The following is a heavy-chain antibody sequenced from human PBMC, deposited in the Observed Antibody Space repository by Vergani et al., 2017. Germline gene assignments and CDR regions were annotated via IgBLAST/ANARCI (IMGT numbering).Heavy chain of an antibody. CDR1: GFTFDGYT. Sequence: EVQLVESGGVVVQPGGSLRLSCAASGFTFDGYTMHWVRQAPGKGLEWVSLISWDGGSTYYADSVKGRFTISRDNSKNSLYLQMNSLRTEDTALYYCAKDTRDYGDYNYGMDVWGQGTTVTVSS. D-gene: IGHD4-17*01. CDR3: AKDTRDYGDYNYGMDV. CDR2: ISWDGGST. V-gene: IGHV3-43*01. J-gene: IGHJ6*02.